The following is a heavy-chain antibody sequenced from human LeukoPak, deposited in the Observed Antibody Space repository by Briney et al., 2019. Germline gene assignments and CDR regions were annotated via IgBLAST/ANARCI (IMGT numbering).Heavy chain of an antibody. CDR2: ISSSSSYI. CDR3: ATTALHYYGSGSYQLSWFDP. Sequence: GGSLRLSCAVSGFTFSSYEMNWVRQAPGEGLEWVSSISSSSSYIYYADSVKGRFTISRDNAKNSLYLQMNSLRAEDTAVYYCATTALHYYGSGSYQLSWFDPWGQGTLVTVSS. V-gene: IGHV3-21*01. CDR1: GFTFSSYE. J-gene: IGHJ5*02. D-gene: IGHD3-10*01.